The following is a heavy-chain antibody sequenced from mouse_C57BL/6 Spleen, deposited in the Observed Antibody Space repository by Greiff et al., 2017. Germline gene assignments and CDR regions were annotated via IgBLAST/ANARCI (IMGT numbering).Heavy chain of an antibody. CDR2: ISSGGSYT. Sequence: EVQLVQSGGDLVKPGGSLKLSCAASGFTFSSYGMSWVRQTPDKRLEWVATISSGGSYTYYPDSVKGRFTISRDNAKTTLYLQMSSLKSEDTAMYYGARPTVVAYAMDYWGQGTSVIVSS. D-gene: IGHD1-1*01. V-gene: IGHV5-6*01. CDR3: ARPTVVAYAMDY. J-gene: IGHJ4*01. CDR1: GFTFSSYG.